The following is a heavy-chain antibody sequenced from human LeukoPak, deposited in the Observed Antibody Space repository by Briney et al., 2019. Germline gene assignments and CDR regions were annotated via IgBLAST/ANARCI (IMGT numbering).Heavy chain of an antibody. CDR2: IYSGGST. Sequence: PGGSLRLSCAASGFTVSSNYMSWVRQAPGKGLEWVSVIYSGGSTYYADSVKGRFTISRDNSKNTLYLQMNSLRAEDTAVYYCARRGSSWYFDYWGQGTLVTVSS. CDR3: ARRGSSWYFDY. J-gene: IGHJ4*02. D-gene: IGHD6-13*01. V-gene: IGHV3-66*01. CDR1: GFTVSSNY.